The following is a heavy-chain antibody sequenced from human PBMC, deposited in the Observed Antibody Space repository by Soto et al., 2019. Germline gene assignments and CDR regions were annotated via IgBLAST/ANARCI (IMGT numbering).Heavy chain of an antibody. V-gene: IGHV1-8*01. CDR2: MNPNSGNT. CDR1: GYTFTSYD. D-gene: IGHD6-13*01. Sequence: AASVKVSCKASGYTFTSYDINWVRQATGQGLEWMGWMNPNSGNTGYAQKIQGRVTMTRNTSISTAYMELSSLRSEDTAVYYCARERAAAGFDYWGQGTLVTVSS. J-gene: IGHJ4*02. CDR3: ARERAAAGFDY.